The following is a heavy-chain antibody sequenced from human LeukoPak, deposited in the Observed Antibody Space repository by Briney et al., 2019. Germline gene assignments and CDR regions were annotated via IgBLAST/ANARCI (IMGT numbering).Heavy chain of an antibody. D-gene: IGHD5-24*01. V-gene: IGHV4-4*07. CDR3: ARDRDGYNLYFDY. CDR1: GGSFSGYY. CDR2: IYTSGST. Sequence: SETLSLTCAVYGGSFSGYYWSWIRQPAGKGLEWIGRIYTSGSTNYNPSLKSRVTMSVDTSKNQFSLKLSSVTAADTAVYYCARDRDGYNLYFDYWGQGTLVTVSS. J-gene: IGHJ4*02.